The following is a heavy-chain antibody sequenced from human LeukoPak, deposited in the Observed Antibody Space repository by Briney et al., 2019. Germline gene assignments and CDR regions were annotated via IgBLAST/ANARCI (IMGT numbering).Heavy chain of an antibody. V-gene: IGHV3-7*01. D-gene: IGHD3-22*01. J-gene: IGHJ1*01. Sequence: GGSLRLSCAASGFTFSSYWMSWVRQAPGKGLEWVANIKQDGSEKYYVDSVKGRFTISRDNAKNSLYLQMNSLRAEDTAVYYCAKDLGRYYYDSSGSLYFQHWGQGTLVTVSS. CDR2: IKQDGSEK. CDR3: AKDLGRYYYDSSGSLYFQH. CDR1: GFTFSSYW.